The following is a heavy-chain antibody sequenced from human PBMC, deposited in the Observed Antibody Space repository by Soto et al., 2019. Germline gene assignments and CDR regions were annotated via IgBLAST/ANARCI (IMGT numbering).Heavy chain of an antibody. CDR2: IYYSGST. CDR1: GGSISSYY. V-gene: IGHV4-59*08. J-gene: IGHJ4*02. D-gene: IGHD6-13*01. Sequence: SETLSLTCTVSGGSISSYYCSWIRQPPGKGLEWIGYIYYSGSTNYNPSLKSRVTISVDTSKNQFSLKLSSVTAADTAVYYCARLAPRYSSTPLDYWGQGTLVTVSS. CDR3: ARLAPRYSSTPLDY.